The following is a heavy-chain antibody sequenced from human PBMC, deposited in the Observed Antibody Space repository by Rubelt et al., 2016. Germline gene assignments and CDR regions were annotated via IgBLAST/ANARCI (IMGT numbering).Heavy chain of an antibody. Sequence: QLVESGGGLVQPGGSLRLSCAASGFTFTTYAMHWVRQAPGKGLEWLSYISTRSIVLHYADLVKGRFTISRDNAKNSLFLQMDSLRADDSAVYYCARGVMDVWGQGTTVTVSS. CDR1: GFTFTTYA. CDR3: ARGVMDV. CDR2: ISTRSIVL. V-gene: IGHV3-48*04. J-gene: IGHJ6*02.